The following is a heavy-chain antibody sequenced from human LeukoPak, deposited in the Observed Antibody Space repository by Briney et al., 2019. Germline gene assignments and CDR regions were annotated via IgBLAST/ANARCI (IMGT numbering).Heavy chain of an antibody. J-gene: IGHJ4*02. Sequence: GGSLRLSCAASGFTFSGYSISWVRQAPGKGLEWVSGISGSGGSTDYADSVKGRFTISRDNSKNTLYLQMNSLRVEDTAVYYCAKDPGYQVVYCFDYWGQGTLVTVSS. CDR1: GFTFSGYS. D-gene: IGHD2-2*01. CDR2: ISGSGGST. V-gene: IGHV3-23*01. CDR3: AKDPGYQVVYCFDY.